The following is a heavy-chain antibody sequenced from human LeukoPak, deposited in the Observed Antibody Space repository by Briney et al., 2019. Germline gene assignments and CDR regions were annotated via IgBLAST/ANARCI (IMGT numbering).Heavy chain of an antibody. D-gene: IGHD3-22*01. Sequence: SVKVSCKASGGTFSSYAISWVRQAPGQGLEWMGRIIPIFGTANYAQKFQGRVTITTDESTSTAYMELSSLRSEDTAVYYCARESGYYDSSGYYLYFDYWGQGTLVTVSS. CDR3: ARESGYYDSSGYYLYFDY. CDR1: GGTFSSYA. CDR2: IIPIFGTA. V-gene: IGHV1-69*05. J-gene: IGHJ4*02.